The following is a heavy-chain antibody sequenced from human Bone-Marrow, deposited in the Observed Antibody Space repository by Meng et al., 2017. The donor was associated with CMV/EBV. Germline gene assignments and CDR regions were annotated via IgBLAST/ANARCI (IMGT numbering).Heavy chain of an antibody. J-gene: IGHJ4*02. CDR2: INHSGST. D-gene: IGHD6-19*01. Sequence: GSLRLSCAVYGGSFSGYYWSWIRQPPGKGLEWIGEINHSGSTNYNPSLKSRVTISVDTSKNQFSLKLSSVTAADTAVYYCARDSSRRKTGYSSGWSAPYYFGYWGQGTLVTVSS. CDR1: GGSFSGYY. V-gene: IGHV4-34*01. CDR3: ARDSSRRKTGYSSGWSAPYYFGY.